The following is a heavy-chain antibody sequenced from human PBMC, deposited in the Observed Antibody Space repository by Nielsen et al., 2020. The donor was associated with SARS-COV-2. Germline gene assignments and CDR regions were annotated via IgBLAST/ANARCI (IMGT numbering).Heavy chain of an antibody. CDR2: ISYDENDE. J-gene: IGHJ3*01. CDR3: ARDWSRAFDV. Sequence: GESLKISCAASGFTFSSYGMHWVRQAPGKGLEWVAVISYDENDEYYADSVKGRFTISRDNSKKTLHLQMSSLRVEDTAVYYCARDWSRAFDVWGQGTMVTVSS. V-gene: IGHV3-30*03. CDR1: GFTFSSYG.